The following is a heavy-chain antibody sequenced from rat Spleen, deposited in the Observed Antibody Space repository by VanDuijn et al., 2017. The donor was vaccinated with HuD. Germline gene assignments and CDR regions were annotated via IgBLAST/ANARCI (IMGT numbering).Heavy chain of an antibody. J-gene: IGHJ2*01. CDR1: GFIFSDFY. CDR3: ARRHYGYTDYFDY. CDR2: ISYDDSST. V-gene: IGHV5-29*01. D-gene: IGHD1-11*01. Sequence: EVQLVESDGGLVQPGRSLKLSCAASGFIFSDFYMAWVRQAPTKGLEWVATISYDDSSTYYRDSVKGRFTISRDNTRNTLYLQMDNLRSEDTATYYCARRHYGYTDYFDYWGQGVMVTVSS.